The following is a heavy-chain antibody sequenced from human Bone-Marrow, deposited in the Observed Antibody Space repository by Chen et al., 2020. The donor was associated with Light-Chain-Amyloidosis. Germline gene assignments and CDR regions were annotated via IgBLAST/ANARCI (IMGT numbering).Heavy chain of an antibody. V-gene: IGHV4-39*01. CDR1: GGSISINSYY. CDR2: MSYSGST. D-gene: IGHD2-15*01. J-gene: IGHJ4*02. Sequence: QLQLQESGPGLVRPSETLSLTCTVSGGSISINSYYWGWIRQPLGNGLEWIGSMSYSGSTYYSPSLKSRVTISVDTPKNQFSLRLNSVTAADTALYYCARMFGFCSGGSCYSAYFDYWGQGALVTVSS. CDR3: ARMFGFCSGGSCYSAYFDY.